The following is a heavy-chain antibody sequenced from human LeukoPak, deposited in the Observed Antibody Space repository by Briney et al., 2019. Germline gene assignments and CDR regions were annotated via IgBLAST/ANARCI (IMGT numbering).Heavy chain of an antibody. Sequence: GASVKVSCKESGFTFTSSAVQWVRQARGQRLEWIGWIVVGSGNTNYAQKFQERVTITRDMSTSTAYMKLSRLRSEDTAVYYCAADLLYYYDSSGYQHHNDYWGQGTLVTVSS. D-gene: IGHD3-22*01. CDR1: GFTFTSSA. CDR2: IVVGSGNT. V-gene: IGHV1-58*01. CDR3: AADLLYYYDSSGYQHHNDY. J-gene: IGHJ4*02.